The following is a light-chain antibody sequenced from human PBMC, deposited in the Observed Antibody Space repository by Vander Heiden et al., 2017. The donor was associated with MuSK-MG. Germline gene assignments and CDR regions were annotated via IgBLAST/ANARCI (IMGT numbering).Light chain of an antibody. J-gene: IGLJ3*02. V-gene: IGLV2-14*03. CDR2: DVR. CDR3: TSYTASRTWV. Sequence: QSALTQPASVSGSHGQSITISCTGTSSDVGGYNTVSWYQRHSGKAPLLIFDDVRKRHSGVSNRCAASKAGTNGFTNISGVQAEDEAYEYCTSYTASRTWVFGRGTTLTVL. CDR1: SSDVGGYNT.